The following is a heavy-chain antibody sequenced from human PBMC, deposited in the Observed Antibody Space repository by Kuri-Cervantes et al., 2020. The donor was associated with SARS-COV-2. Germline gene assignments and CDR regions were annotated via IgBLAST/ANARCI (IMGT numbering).Heavy chain of an antibody. CDR3: AGVFDCSGGSCYRAYYYYYGMDV. V-gene: IGHV1-69*06. CDR1: GYTFTSYA. CDR2: IIPIFGTA. D-gene: IGHD2-15*01. Sequence: SVKVSCKASGYTFTSYAISWVRQAPGQGLEWMGGIIPIFGTANYAQKFQGRVTITADKSTSTAYMELSSLRSEDTAVYYCAGVFDCSGGSCYRAYYYYYGMDVWGQGTTVTVSS. J-gene: IGHJ6*02.